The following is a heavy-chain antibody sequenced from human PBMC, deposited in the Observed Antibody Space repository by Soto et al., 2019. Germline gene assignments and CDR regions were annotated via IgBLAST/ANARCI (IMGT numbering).Heavy chain of an antibody. D-gene: IGHD6-13*01. CDR3: ARHPERIAQIGWFDP. J-gene: IGHJ5*02. CDR2: IYSGGAT. V-gene: IGHV3-66*04. CDR1: GFSVSTSH. Sequence: SGGSLRLSCAAAGFSVSTSHISWVRQAPGKGLEWVSVIYSGGATHYAVSVKGRLIISRDKSKNTVDLQMNSLRAEDTAVYYCARHPERIAQIGWFDPWGQGTLVTVSS.